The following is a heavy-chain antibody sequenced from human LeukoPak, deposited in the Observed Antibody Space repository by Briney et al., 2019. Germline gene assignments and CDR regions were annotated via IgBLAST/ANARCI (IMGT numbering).Heavy chain of an antibody. Sequence: GGSLRLSCAASGFTFSSYTMHWIRQAPGKGLEWVAVISYDGSNKYYADSVKGRFTISRDNSKNTLYLEMNSLRAEDTAVYYCAKDDSSSWYSGSDYWGQGTLVTVSS. CDR2: ISYDGSNK. CDR1: GFTFSSYT. J-gene: IGHJ4*02. D-gene: IGHD6-13*01. CDR3: AKDDSSSWYSGSDY. V-gene: IGHV3-30*18.